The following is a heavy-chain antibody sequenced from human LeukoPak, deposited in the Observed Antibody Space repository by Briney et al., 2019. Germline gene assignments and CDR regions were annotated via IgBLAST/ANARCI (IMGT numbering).Heavy chain of an antibody. V-gene: IGHV1-2*06. CDR2: INPNSGGT. Sequence: ASVKVSCKASGYTFTCYYMHWARQAPGQGLEWMGRINPNSGGTNYAQKFQGRVTMTRDTSISTAYMELSRLRSDDTAVYYCARAWAPYYDSSGYYCFKTLYYFDYWGQGTLVTVSS. J-gene: IGHJ4*02. CDR3: ARAWAPYYDSSGYYCFKTLYYFDY. D-gene: IGHD3-22*01. CDR1: GYTFTCYY.